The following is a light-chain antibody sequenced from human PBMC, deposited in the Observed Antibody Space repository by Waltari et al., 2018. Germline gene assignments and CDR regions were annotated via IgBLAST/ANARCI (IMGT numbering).Light chain of an antibody. V-gene: IGLV2-18*02. CDR3: SSYATSSTFI. J-gene: IGLJ1*01. CDR2: EVN. CDR1: SSDIGSDNR. Sequence: QAALTQSPSVSGSPGQSVTISCTGTSSDIGSDNRVSWYQQHPGKAPKLMIYEVNKRPSGVSDRFSGSKSGNTASLTISGLQAEDEADYYCSSYATSSTFIFGVGTRLTVL.